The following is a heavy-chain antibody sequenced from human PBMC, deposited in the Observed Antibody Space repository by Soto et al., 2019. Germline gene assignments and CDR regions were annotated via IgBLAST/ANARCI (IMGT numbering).Heavy chain of an antibody. V-gene: IGHV3-7*03. CDR3: TSDRYKRFYHGSGSYPYY. Sequence: XESLRLSCAASGFTFSSFCMSWVRQAPGKGLEWVANIKTDGSETHYVGSVKGRFTISRDNPKTSLFLQMNSLRVEDTAVYFCTSDRYKRFYHGSGSYPYYWGQGTPVTVSS. CDR1: GFTFSSFC. D-gene: IGHD3-10*01. CDR2: IKTDGSET. J-gene: IGHJ4*02.